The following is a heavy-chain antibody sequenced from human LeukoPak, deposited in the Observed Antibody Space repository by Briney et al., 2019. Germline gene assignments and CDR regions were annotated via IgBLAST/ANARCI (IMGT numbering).Heavy chain of an antibody. Sequence: ASVKVSCKASGYTFTGYYMHWVRQAPGQGLEWMGWINPNSGGTNYAQKFQGRVTMTRDTSISTAYMELSRLRSDDTAVYYCARADQSMVAKWVWHYFDYWGQGTLVTVSS. V-gene: IGHV1-2*02. CDR1: GYTFTGYY. CDR2: INPNSGGT. D-gene: IGHD4/OR15-4a*01. CDR3: ARADQSMVAKWVWHYFDY. J-gene: IGHJ4*02.